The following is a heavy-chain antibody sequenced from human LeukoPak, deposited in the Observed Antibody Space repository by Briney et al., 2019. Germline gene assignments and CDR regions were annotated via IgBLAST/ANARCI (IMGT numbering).Heavy chain of an antibody. D-gene: IGHD6-13*01. CDR3: ARGAYSSSWYEVY. CDR2: IDYSGST. Sequence: SETLSLTCTVSGGSISSYYWSWIRQPPGKGLEWIGNIDYSGSTNYNPSLKSRVTISVGTSKNEFSLKLSSVTAADTAVYYCARGAYSSSWYEVYWGQGTLVTVSS. V-gene: IGHV4-59*01. CDR1: GGSISSYY. J-gene: IGHJ4*02.